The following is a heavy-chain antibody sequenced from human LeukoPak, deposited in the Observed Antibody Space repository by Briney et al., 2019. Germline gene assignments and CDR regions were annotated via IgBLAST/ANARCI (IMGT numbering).Heavy chain of an antibody. D-gene: IGHD2-2*01. CDR3: ARHTCISTSCYGRLYYYYMDV. CDR1: GYSFTSYW. Sequence: GESLKISCKGSGYSFTSYWIGWVRQMPGKGLEWMGIIYPGDSDTRYSPSFQGQVTISADKSISTAYLQWSSLKASDTAMYYCARHTCISTSCYGRLYYYYMDVWGKGTTVTVSS. J-gene: IGHJ6*03. CDR2: IYPGDSDT. V-gene: IGHV5-51*01.